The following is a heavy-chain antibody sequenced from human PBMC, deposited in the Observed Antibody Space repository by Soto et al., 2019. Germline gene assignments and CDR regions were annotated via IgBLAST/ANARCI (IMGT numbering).Heavy chain of an antibody. J-gene: IGHJ1*01. V-gene: IGHV4-39*01. CDR2: IYYSGST. CDR3: ARHEHDILDFQH. Sequence: QLQLQESGPGLVKPSETLSLTCTVSGGSISSSSYYWGWIRQPPGKGLEWIGSIYYSGSTYYNPSLKSRAXIXVXXSKNQSSLKLSSVTAADTAVYYCARHEHDILDFQHWGQGTLVTVSS. CDR1: GGSISSSSYY. D-gene: IGHD3-9*01.